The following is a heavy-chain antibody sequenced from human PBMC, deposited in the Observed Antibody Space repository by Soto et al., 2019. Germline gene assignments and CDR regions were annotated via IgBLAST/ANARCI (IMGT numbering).Heavy chain of an antibody. J-gene: IGHJ6*02. D-gene: IGHD3-3*01. CDR1: GYTFTSYY. V-gene: IGHV1-46*01. Sequence: GASVKVSCKASGYTFTSYYMHWVRQAPGQGLEWMGIINPSGGSTSYAQKFQGRVTMTRDTSTSTVYMELSSLRSEDTAVYYCATYFWSSKLYYYYGMDVWGQGTTVTVSS. CDR3: ATYFWSSKLYYYYGMDV. CDR2: INPSGGST.